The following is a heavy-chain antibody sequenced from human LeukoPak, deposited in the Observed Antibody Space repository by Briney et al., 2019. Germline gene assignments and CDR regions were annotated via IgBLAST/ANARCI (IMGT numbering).Heavy chain of an antibody. Sequence: GGSPRLSCAASGFTFSSHNMNWVRQAPMKGLEWVSSIGTDGSYIYYADSVQGRFTISRDNAKNSLYLQMNSLRAEDTAVYYCARDIVVVVAATQGIDYWGQGTLVTVSS. J-gene: IGHJ4*02. V-gene: IGHV3-21*01. CDR1: GFTFSSHN. CDR2: IGTDGSYI. D-gene: IGHD2-15*01. CDR3: ARDIVVVVAATQGIDY.